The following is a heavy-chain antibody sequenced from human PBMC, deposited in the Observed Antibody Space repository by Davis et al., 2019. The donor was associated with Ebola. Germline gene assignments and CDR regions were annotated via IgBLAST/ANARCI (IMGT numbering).Heavy chain of an antibody. V-gene: IGHV3-15*01. J-gene: IGHJ3*02. CDR2: IRKKSDGGTT. CDR3: TTVYCGGDCYRNDAFDK. Sequence: GGSLRLSCAASGFTLSDYYMSWIRQAPGKGLEWVGRIRKKSDGGTTDYAAPLKGRFSISRDELNNTLYLQMNTLKIEDTALYYCTTVYCGGDCYRNDAFDKWGQGTMVTVSS. D-gene: IGHD2-21*02. CDR1: GFTLSDYY.